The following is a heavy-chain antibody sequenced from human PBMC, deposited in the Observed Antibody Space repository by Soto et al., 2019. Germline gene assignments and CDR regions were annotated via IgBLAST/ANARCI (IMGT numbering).Heavy chain of an antibody. Sequence: QVQLVQSGDEVKKPGASVKVSCKASGYILANYGIAWVRQAPRQGLEWMGGISPYTGNTHSASKVQGRLTMPTDTSTSTASMDLGSLTSDDTAVYYCVMVDNYVTPTPQDVWGQGTTVTVSS. V-gene: IGHV1-18*01. J-gene: IGHJ6*02. CDR2: ISPYTGNT. CDR1: GYILANYG. CDR3: VMVDNYVTPTPQDV. D-gene: IGHD3-16*01.